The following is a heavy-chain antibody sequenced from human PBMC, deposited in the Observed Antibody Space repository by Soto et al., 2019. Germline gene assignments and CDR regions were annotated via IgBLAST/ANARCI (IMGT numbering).Heavy chain of an antibody. V-gene: IGHV3-53*01. CDR3: AKTGAWDLLRALDH. J-gene: IGHJ1*01. D-gene: IGHD1-26*01. CDR2: ITGRGHST. CDR1: GFTVGIKY. Sequence: PGGSLRLSCSASGFTVGIKYMKWVRQAPGKGLEWVSTITGRGHSTYYADSVMGRFTISRDNSKNTLDLQMSSLRDDDTAVYYCAKTGAWDLLRALDHWGQGTLVTVSS.